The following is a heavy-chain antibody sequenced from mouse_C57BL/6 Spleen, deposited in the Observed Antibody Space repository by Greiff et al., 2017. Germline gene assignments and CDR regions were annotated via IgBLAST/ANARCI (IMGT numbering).Heavy chain of an antibody. J-gene: IGHJ3*01. CDR2: IDPEAGGT. CDR3: TRGLDYYGRSAWFAD. CDR1: GFTFTDYE. Sequence: VQLLQSGAELVRPGASVTLSCTASGFTFTDYEMHWVKQTPDQGLEWIGAIDPEAGGTAYNQKFKGKAILTTDNTSNTAYMGRRSLTSADSAVYYCTRGLDYYGRSAWFADRGQATLVTVAA. V-gene: IGHV1-15*01. D-gene: IGHD1-1*01.